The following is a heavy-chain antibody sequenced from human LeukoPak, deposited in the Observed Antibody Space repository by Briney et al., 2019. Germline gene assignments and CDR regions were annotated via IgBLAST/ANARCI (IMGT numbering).Heavy chain of an antibody. CDR2: IRYDGNNK. J-gene: IGHJ4*02. CDR1: GFTFRSYG. D-gene: IGHD5-18*01. V-gene: IGHV3-30*02. CDR3: AKDIIRGYSYDTHVGGFDY. Sequence: PGGSLRLSCAASGFTFRSYGMHWVRQAPGKGLEWVAFIRYDGNNKYYADSVKGRFTISRDNAKNSLYLQMNSLRAEDTALYYCAKDIIRGYSYDTHVGGFDYWGQGTLVTVSS.